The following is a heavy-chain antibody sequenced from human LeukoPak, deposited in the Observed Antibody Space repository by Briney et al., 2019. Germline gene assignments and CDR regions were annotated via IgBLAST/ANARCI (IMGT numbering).Heavy chain of an antibody. CDR1: GFTFSTYE. CDR3: AREGRWMGRGYFDP. Sequence: GGPLRLSCAASGFTFSTYEMHWVRQAPGKGLEWVSYISSRGTTIYYADSVKGRFTISRDNAKNSLYLQTNSLRAEDTAVYYCAREGRWMGRGYFDPWGQGTLVTVSS. V-gene: IGHV3-48*03. D-gene: IGHD4-23*01. CDR2: ISSRGTTI. J-gene: IGHJ5*02.